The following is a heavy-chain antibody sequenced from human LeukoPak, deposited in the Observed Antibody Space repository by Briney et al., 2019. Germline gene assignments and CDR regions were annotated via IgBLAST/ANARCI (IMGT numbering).Heavy chain of an antibody. CDR1: GGSISSYY. V-gene: IGHV4-59*01. J-gene: IGHJ5*02. CDR3: ARNDILTGYYNNWFDP. CDR2: IYYSGST. D-gene: IGHD3-9*01. Sequence: PSETLSLTCTVSGGSISSYYWSWIRQPPGKGLEWIGYIYYSGSTNYNPFLKSRVTISVDTSKNQFSLKLNSVTAADTAVYYCARNDILTGYYNNWFDPWGQGTLVTVSS.